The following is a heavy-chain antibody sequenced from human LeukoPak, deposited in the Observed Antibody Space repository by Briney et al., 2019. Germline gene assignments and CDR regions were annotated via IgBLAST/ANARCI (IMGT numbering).Heavy chain of an antibody. CDR1: GFTVSSNY. CDR2: IYSGGST. CDR3: AREILAPGKTHDY. Sequence: GGSLRLSCAASGFTVSSNYMSWVRQAPGRGLEWVSVIYSGGSTYYADSVKGRFTISRDNAKNTLFLQINSLRAEDTAVYYCAREILAPGKTHDYWGQGTLVTVSS. V-gene: IGHV3-53*01. J-gene: IGHJ4*02.